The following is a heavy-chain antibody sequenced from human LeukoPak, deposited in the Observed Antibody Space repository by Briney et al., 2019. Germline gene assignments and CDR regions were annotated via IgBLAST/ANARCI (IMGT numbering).Heavy chain of an antibody. V-gene: IGHV3-30-3*01. Sequence: GGSLRLSCAASGFTFSSYAMHWVRQAPGKGLEWVAVISYDGSNKYYADSVKGRFTISRDNSKNTLYLQMNSLRAEDTAVYYCARVRDCSGGSCFGSMDVWGQGTTVTVSS. CDR1: GFTFSSYA. D-gene: IGHD2-15*01. CDR3: ARVRDCSGGSCFGSMDV. J-gene: IGHJ6*02. CDR2: ISYDGSNK.